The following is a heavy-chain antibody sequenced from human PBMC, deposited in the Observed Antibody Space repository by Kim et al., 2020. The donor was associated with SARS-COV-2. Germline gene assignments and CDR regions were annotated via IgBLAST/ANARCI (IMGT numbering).Heavy chain of an antibody. CDR2: ISGSGGTT. Sequence: GGSLRLSCAASGFTFSSYGMSWVRQAPGKGLEWVSDISGSGGTTYYADSVKGRFTISRDNSKNTLYLQMNSLRAEDTAVYYCARERYCRSNSCDGRYSYYGMAVSGQGATGTVS. CDR1: GFTFSSYG. V-gene: IGHV3-23*01. D-gene: IGHD2-2*01. CDR3: ARERYCRSNSCDGRYSYYGMAV. J-gene: IGHJ6*01.